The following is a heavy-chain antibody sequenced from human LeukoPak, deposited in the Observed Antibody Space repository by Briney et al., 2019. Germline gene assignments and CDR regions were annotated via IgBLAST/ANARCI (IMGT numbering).Heavy chain of an antibody. CDR2: IYHSGST. J-gene: IGHJ5*02. CDR1: GYSISSGYY. D-gene: IGHD3-22*01. CDR3: ARDRDYDDNSEGWFDP. V-gene: IGHV4-38-2*02. Sequence: SETLSLTCAVSGYSISSGYYWGWIRQPPGKGLEWIGSIYHSGSTYYNPSLRSRVTISVDTAKNQFSLKLNSVTSADTAVYYCARDRDYDDNSEGWFDPWGQGTLVTVSS.